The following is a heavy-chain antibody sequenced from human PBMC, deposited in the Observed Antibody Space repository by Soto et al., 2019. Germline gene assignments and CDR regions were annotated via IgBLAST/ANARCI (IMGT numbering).Heavy chain of an antibody. V-gene: IGHV3-11*04. Sequence: PGGSLRLSCASSGFTFIDYYIPWIRRAPGKGLEWISYISGNGEIIQYAASARGRFTISRDNAENSVYLEMDSLRAEDTALYYCARDVDADFRTDFDYWGRGTLVTVSS. CDR1: GFTFIDYY. CDR2: ISGNGEII. J-gene: IGHJ4*02. CDR3: ARDVDADFRTDFDY. D-gene: IGHD4-17*01.